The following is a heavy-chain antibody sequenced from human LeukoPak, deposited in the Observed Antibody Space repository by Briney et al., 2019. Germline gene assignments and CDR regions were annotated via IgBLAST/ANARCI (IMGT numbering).Heavy chain of an antibody. CDR2: INHSGST. J-gene: IGHJ6*02. CDR3: ARTRKRPTMVQGVPTYYGMDV. D-gene: IGHD3-10*01. CDR1: GGSFSGYY. V-gene: IGHV4-34*01. Sequence: SETLSLTCAVYGGSFSGYYWSWIRQPPGKGLEWIGEINHSGSTNYNPSLKSRVTISVDTSKNQFSLKLSSVTAADTAVYYCARTRKRPTMVQGVPTYYGMDVWGQGTTVTVSS.